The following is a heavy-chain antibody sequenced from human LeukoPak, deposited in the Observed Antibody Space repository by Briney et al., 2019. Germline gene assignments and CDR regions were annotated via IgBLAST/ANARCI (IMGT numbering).Heavy chain of an antibody. Sequence: ASVKVSCTASGYTFTGYYMHWVRQAPGQGLEWMGWINPNSGGTNYAQKFQGRVTMTRDTYIRTAYMELSRLRSDDTAVYYCARGSEYNGYDWYYWGQGTLVTVSS. CDR2: INPNSGGT. CDR1: GYTFTGYY. D-gene: IGHD5-12*01. CDR3: ARGSEYNGYDWYY. J-gene: IGHJ4*02. V-gene: IGHV1-2*02.